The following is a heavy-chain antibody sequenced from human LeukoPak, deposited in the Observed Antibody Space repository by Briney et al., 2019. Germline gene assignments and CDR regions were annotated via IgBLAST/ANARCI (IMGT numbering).Heavy chain of an antibody. CDR1: GFTFDDYA. CDR2: ISWNSGSI. Sequence: GRSLRLSCAASGFTFDDYAMHWVRQAPGNGLEWVSGISWNSGSIGYADSVKGRFTISRDNAKNSLYLQMNSLRAEDTALYYCAKARGSRYCSGGSCYGYFDYWGQGTLVTVSS. J-gene: IGHJ4*02. D-gene: IGHD2-15*01. V-gene: IGHV3-9*01. CDR3: AKARGSRYCSGGSCYGYFDY.